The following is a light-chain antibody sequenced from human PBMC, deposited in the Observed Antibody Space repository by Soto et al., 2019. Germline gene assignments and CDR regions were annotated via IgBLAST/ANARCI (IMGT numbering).Light chain of an antibody. CDR3: SSYAGYSTSVV. J-gene: IGLJ2*01. Sequence: QSVLTQPASVSGSPGQSITISCTGTSSDVGSYNLVSWYQQHPGKAPKLMIYDANKRPSGVSDRFPGSKSGNTASLTISGLQAEDEAEYYCSSYAGYSTSVVFGGGTQLTVL. V-gene: IGLV2-23*01. CDR2: DAN. CDR1: SSDVGSYNL.